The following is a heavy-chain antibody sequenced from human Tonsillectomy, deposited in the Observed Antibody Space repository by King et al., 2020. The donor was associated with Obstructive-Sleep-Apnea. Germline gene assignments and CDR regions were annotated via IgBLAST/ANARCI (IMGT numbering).Heavy chain of an antibody. CDR2: IDTNTGDP. D-gene: IGHD6-19*01. CDR3: ARTVPGTHPY. CDR1: GYPFSTYA. J-gene: IGHJ4*02. V-gene: IGHV7-4-1*02. Sequence: EQLVQSGSELKKTGASVTGSCKASGYPFSTYALNWVRQAPGKVLGGMGWIDTNTGDPAYAQAVTGRFVFSLDTSVSTAYLLITSLQPEDTAIYFCARTVPGTHPYWGQGTLVTVSS.